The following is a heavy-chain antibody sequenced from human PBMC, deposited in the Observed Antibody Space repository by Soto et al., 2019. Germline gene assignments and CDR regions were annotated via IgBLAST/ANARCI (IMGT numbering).Heavy chain of an antibody. Sequence: EVQLVESGGGLVQPGGSLRLSCAASGFTFSDHYMDWVRQAPGKGLEWVGRTRNKANSYTTEYAASVKGRFTITRDDSKNALYLQMNSLKTEDTAVYDCARGSRSSGSHFDYWGQGTLVAVSS. CDR2: TRNKANSYTT. J-gene: IGHJ4*02. V-gene: IGHV3-72*01. D-gene: IGHD6-19*01. CDR3: ARGSRSSGSHFDY. CDR1: GFTFSDHY.